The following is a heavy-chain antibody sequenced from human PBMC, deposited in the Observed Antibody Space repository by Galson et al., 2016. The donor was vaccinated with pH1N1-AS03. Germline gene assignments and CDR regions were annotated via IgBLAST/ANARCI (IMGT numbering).Heavy chain of an antibody. D-gene: IGHD6-19*01. J-gene: IGHJ4*02. CDR2: ISKSSSSI. CDR1: GFPFSGYS. CDR3: AREGPPQGISVAGSFDF. V-gene: IGHV3-21*01. Sequence: SLRLSCAASGFPFSGYSMNWVRQAPGKGLEWVSFISKSSSSIYYADSVKGRFTISRDNAQNLLYLLMNSLRDEDTAVFYCAREGPPQGISVAGSFDFWGQGTLVTVSS.